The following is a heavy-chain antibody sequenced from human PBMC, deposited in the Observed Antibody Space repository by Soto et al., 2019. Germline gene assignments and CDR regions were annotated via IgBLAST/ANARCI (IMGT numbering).Heavy chain of an antibody. D-gene: IGHD6-19*01. V-gene: IGHV5-10-1*01. Sequence: GESLKISCKGSGYSFTSYWISWVRQMPGKGLEWMGRIDPSDSYTNYNPSLKSRAIISDDTSKNQFSLTLTSVTAADTAVYYCAREDSYGWSGESLDVWGQGTTVTVSS. CDR2: IDPSDSYT. CDR1: GYSFTSYW. CDR3: AREDSYGWSGESLDV. J-gene: IGHJ6*02.